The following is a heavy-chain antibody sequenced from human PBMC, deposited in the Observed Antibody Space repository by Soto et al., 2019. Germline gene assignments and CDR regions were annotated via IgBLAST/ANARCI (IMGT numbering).Heavy chain of an antibody. CDR2: IYYSGTT. V-gene: IGHV4-31*03. CDR1: GGSISGGGYY. J-gene: IGHJ6*02. D-gene: IGHD2-21*01. Sequence: SVTLSLPCTVSGGSISGGGYYWYWIRQHPGKGLEWIGYIYYSGTTYYNPSLKSRVTISVDTSKNQFSLKLSSVTAADTAVYYCAASCVACGGFNYYGMDVWGQGTTVTVSS. CDR3: AASCVACGGFNYYGMDV.